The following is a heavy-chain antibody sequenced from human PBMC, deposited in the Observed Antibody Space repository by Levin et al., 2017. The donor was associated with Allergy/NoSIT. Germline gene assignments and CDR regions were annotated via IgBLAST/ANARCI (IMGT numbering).Heavy chain of an antibody. CDR3: ARDGYSSSLGMDV. D-gene: IGHD6-6*01. CDR1: GFTVSSNY. J-gene: IGHJ6*02. CDR2: IYSGGST. Sequence: GESLKISCAASGFTVSSNYMSWVRQAPGKGLEWVSVIYSGGSTYYADSVKGRFTISRDNSKNTLYLQMNSLRAEDTAVYYCARDGYSSSLGMDVWGQGTTVTVSS. V-gene: IGHV3-53*01.